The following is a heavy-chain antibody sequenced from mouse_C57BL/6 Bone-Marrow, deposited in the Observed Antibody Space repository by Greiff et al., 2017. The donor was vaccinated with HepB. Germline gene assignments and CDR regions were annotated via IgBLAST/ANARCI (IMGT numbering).Heavy chain of an antibody. CDR2: INPNNGGT. V-gene: IGHV1-26*01. CDR3: ARSRYYYYGSSYGFDY. D-gene: IGHD1-1*01. CDR1: GYTFTDYY. Sequence: VQLQQSGPELVKPGASVKISCKASGYTFTDYYMNWVKQSHGKSLEWIGDINPNNGGTSYNQKFKGKATLTVDKSSSTAYMELRSLTSEDSAVYYCARSRYYYYGSSYGFDYWGQGTTLTVSS. J-gene: IGHJ2*01.